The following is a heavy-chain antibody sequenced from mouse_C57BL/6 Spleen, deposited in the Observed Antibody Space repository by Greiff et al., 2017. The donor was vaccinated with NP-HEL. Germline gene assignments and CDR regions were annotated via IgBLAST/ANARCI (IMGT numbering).Heavy chain of an antibody. CDR3: SSPYYFGY. Sequence: VQLQQSGAELVRPGASVKLSCTASGFNIKDDYMHWVKQRPEQGLEWIGWIDPENGDTEYASKFQGKATITADTSSNTAYLQLSSLTSEDTAVYYCSSPYYFGYWGQGTTLTVSS. CDR2: IDPENGDT. CDR1: GFNIKDDY. V-gene: IGHV14-4*01. J-gene: IGHJ2*01.